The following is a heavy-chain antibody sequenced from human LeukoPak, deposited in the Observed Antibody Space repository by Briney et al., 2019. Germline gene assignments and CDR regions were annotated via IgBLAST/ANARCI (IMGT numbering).Heavy chain of an antibody. V-gene: IGHV4-4*07. J-gene: IGHJ4*02. CDR2: IYTSGST. D-gene: IGHD3-22*01. Sequence: SETLTLTCTASGGSISRYYWSWIRQPAGKGLEWIGRIYTSGSTNYNPSLKSRVTMSVDTSKNQFSLKLSSVTAADTAVYYCARGFGYYDSSGFDYWGQGTLVTVSS. CDR3: ARGFGYYDSSGFDY. CDR1: GGSISRYY.